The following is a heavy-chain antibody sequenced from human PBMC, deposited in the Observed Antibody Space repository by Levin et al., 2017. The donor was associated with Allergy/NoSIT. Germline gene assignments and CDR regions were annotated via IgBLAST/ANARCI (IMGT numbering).Heavy chain of an antibody. CDR2: IRSNAHGGTT. Sequence: PGGSLRLSCTVSGFTFGDYAMKWFRQAQGKGWEWVSLIRSNAHGGTTEYAASVKGRFTMSREDSKSIDYLQMNSLKTEDTAVDCCTRVLVTAGIWLDYWVQGTLVTVS. D-gene: IGHD2-2*01. CDR3: TRVLVTAGIWLDY. J-gene: IGHJ4*02. V-gene: IGHV3-49*03. CDR1: GFTFGDYA.